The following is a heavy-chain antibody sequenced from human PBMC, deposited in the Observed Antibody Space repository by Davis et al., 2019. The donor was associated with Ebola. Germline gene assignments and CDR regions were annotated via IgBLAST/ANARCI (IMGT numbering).Heavy chain of an antibody. Sequence: SVKVSCKASGGTFSSYAISWVRQAPGQGLEWMGGIIPIFGTANYAQKFQGRVTITADESMSTAYMELSSLRSEDTAVYYCARGRYYDFWSGPGARYYYGMDVWGQGTTVIVSS. CDR2: IIPIFGTA. CDR3: ARGRYYDFWSGPGARYYYGMDV. D-gene: IGHD3-3*01. V-gene: IGHV1-69*13. CDR1: GGTFSSYA. J-gene: IGHJ6*02.